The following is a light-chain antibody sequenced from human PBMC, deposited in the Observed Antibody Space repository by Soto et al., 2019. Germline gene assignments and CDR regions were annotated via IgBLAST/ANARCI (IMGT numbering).Light chain of an antibody. CDR2: AAS. CDR1: QSISRY. J-gene: IGKJ2*01. Sequence: DIPMTQSPSSLSASVGDRVTITCRASQSISRYINWYQQRPGKAPKILIYAASSLQRGVPSRFSGSGSETDFTLTISSLQPEDFATYYCQQSYSTPYTFGQGTKLEIK. CDR3: QQSYSTPYT. V-gene: IGKV1-39*01.